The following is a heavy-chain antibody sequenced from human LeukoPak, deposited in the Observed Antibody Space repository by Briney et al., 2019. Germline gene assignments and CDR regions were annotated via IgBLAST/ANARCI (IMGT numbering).Heavy chain of an antibody. D-gene: IGHD3-3*01. V-gene: IGHV4-4*09. Sequence: SETLSLTCTVSGGSISSYYWSWIRQPPGKGLEWIGYIYTSGSTNYNPSLKSRVTISVDTSKNQFSLKLSSVTAADTAVYYCARDRLRFLEGTWGQGTLVTVSS. J-gene: IGHJ5*02. CDR1: GGSISSYY. CDR2: IYTSGST. CDR3: ARDRLRFLEGT.